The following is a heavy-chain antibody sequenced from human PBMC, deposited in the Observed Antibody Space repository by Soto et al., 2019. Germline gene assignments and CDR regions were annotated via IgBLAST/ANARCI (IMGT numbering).Heavy chain of an antibody. CDR1: GFTFSSYA. J-gene: IGHJ3*02. D-gene: IGHD2-15*01. Sequence: GGSLRLSCAASGFTFSSYAMSWVRQAPGKGLEWVSAISGSGGSTYYADSVKGRFTISRDNSKNTMYLQMNSLRAEDTVVYYCAKTVTPLGGGSPSDAFDIWGQGTMVTVSS. CDR3: AKTVTPLGGGSPSDAFDI. V-gene: IGHV3-23*01. CDR2: ISGSGGST.